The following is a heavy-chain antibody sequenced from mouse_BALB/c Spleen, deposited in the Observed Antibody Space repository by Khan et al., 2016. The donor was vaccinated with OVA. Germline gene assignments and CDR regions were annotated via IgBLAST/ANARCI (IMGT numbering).Heavy chain of an antibody. D-gene: IGHD2-3*01. Sequence: QVQLQQSGAELVRPGASVKLSCKASGYTFTDNWMNWIKQRPEQGLEWIGRIDPYDTETYYNQKFKDKAILTVDKSSSTAYMQLSSLTSEDSAVYYCARDGYYEYYYAMAYWGQGTSVTVSS. CDR2: IDPYDTET. V-gene: IGHV1-74*01. J-gene: IGHJ4*01. CDR1: GYTFTDNW. CDR3: ARDGYYEYYYAMAY.